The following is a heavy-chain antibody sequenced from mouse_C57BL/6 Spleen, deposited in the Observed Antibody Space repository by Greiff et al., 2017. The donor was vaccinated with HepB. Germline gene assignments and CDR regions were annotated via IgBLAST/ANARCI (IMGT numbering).Heavy chain of an antibody. CDR1: GFTFSSYT. CDR3: ARQKSRSFFDY. CDR2: ISGGGGNT. D-gene: IGHD1-1*01. V-gene: IGHV5-9*01. Sequence: EVKLVESGGGLVKPGGSLKLSCAASGFTFSSYTMSWVRQTPEKRLEWVATISGGGGNTYYPDSVKGRFTISRDNAKNTLYLQMSSLRSEDTALYYCARQKSRSFFDYWGQGTTLTVSS. J-gene: IGHJ2*01.